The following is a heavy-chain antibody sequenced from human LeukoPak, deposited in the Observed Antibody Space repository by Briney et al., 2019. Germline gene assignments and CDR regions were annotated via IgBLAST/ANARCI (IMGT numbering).Heavy chain of an antibody. CDR3: AKATGYLL. CDR2: ISNSDDST. Sequence: GGSLRLSCAASGFPFSSYAMSWVRQAPGKGLELVSTISNSDDSTYYADSVKVRFTISRDNSENTLFLRMNSLRAEDTAVYYCAKATGYLLWGQGTLVIVSS. V-gene: IGHV3-23*01. J-gene: IGHJ4*02. CDR1: GFPFSSYA. D-gene: IGHD1-14*01.